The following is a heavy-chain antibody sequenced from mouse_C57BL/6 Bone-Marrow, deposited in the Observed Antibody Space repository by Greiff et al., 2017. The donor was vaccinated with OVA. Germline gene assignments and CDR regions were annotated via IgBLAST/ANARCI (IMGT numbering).Heavy chain of an antibody. CDR1: GYSFTDYK. J-gene: IGHJ1*03. CDR3: AFYYGSSYRYFDV. CDR2: INPNYGTT. Sequence: SGPELVKPGASVKISCKASGYSFTDYKMNRVQQSNGKSLEWIGVINPNYGTTSYNQKFKGKATLTVDQSSSTAYMQLNSLTSEDSAVYYCAFYYGSSYRYFDVWGTGTTVTVSS. V-gene: IGHV1-39*01. D-gene: IGHD1-1*01.